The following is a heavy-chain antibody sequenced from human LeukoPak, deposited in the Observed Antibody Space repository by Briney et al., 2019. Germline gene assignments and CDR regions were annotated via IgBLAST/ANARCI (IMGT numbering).Heavy chain of an antibody. J-gene: IGHJ5*02. V-gene: IGHV3-23*01. CDR1: GFTFSSYA. CDR2: ISGSGGST. D-gene: IGHD6-13*01. CDR3: AEAGYGGSSWYTLTANWCDP. Sequence: GGSLRLSCAASGFTFSSYAMSWVRQAPGKGLEWVSAISGSGGSTYYADSVKGRFTISRDNSKNTLYLQMNSLRAEDTAVYYCAEAGYGGSSWYTLTANWCDPWGQGTLVTVSS.